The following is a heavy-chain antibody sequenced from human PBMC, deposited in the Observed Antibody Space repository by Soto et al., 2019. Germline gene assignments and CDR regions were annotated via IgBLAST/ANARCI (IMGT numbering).Heavy chain of an antibody. CDR1: GGSISSYY. J-gene: IGHJ5*02. D-gene: IGHD3-3*02. Sequence: PSETLSLTCTVSGGSISSYYWSWIRQPPGKGLEWIGYIYYSGSTNYNPSLKSRVTISVDTSKNQFSLKLSSVTAADTAVYYCASHLSGGYRRDWFDPWGQGTLVTVSS. CDR3: ASHLSGGYRRDWFDP. CDR2: IYYSGST. V-gene: IGHV4-59*01.